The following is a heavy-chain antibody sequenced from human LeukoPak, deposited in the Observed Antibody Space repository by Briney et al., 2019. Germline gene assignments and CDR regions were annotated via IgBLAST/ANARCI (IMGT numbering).Heavy chain of an antibody. V-gene: IGHV3-9*01. Sequence: PGGSLRLSCAASGFTFDDYAMHWVRQAPGKGLEWVSGISWNSGSIVYADSVKGRFTISRDNAKNSLYLQMSSLRAEDTAVYCARDFLHLGGWGQGTMVTVSS. CDR3: ARDFLHLGG. CDR2: ISWNSGSI. D-gene: IGHD3-16*01. CDR1: GFTFDDYA. J-gene: IGHJ3*01.